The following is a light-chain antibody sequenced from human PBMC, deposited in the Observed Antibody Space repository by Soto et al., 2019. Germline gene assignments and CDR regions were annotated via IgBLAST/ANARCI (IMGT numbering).Light chain of an antibody. V-gene: IGKV1-16*02. J-gene: IGKJ4*01. Sequence: DIQMTQSPSTLSASVGDTVTITCRASQGISHYLAWFQQKPGKDPKSLIYDAARLHSGVPSKFSGSGSGTDFTLTISTLQSEDFATYYCQQYNNYPLTFGGGTKVDIK. CDR2: DAA. CDR1: QGISHY. CDR3: QQYNNYPLT.